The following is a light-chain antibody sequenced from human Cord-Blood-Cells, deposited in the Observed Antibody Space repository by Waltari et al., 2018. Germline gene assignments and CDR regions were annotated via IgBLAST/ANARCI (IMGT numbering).Light chain of an antibody. CDR1: QSISSW. CDR3: QQYNSYPWT. V-gene: IGKV1-5*03. Sequence: DIQMTQSPSTLSASVGDRVTITCRVSQSISSWLHWYQQKPGKAPKLLIYKASSLESGVPSRFSGSGSGTEFTLTISRLQPDYFTTYYCQQYNSYPWTFGQGTKVEIK. CDR2: KAS. J-gene: IGKJ1*01.